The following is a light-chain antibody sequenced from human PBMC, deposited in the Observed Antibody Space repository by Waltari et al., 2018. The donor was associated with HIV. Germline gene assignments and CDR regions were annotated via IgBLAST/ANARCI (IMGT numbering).Light chain of an antibody. J-gene: IGKJ3*01. Sequence: EIVMTQSPATLSVSPGARATLSCRASQSVSSNLAWYPQNPGQAPRLLINGAATRAPGIPARFSGSGAGTEFTLTISSMQCEEFAVYYCQQYNNWPPFTFGPGTRVEIK. CDR1: QSVSSN. V-gene: IGKV3-15*01. CDR2: GAA. CDR3: QQYNNWPPFT.